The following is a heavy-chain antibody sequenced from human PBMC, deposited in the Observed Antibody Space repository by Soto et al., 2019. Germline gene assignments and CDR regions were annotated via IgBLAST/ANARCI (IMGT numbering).Heavy chain of an antibody. CDR1: GNSISTSNG. CDR2: LYHSGST. V-gene: IGHV4-4*02. J-gene: IGHJ4*02. D-gene: IGHD1-20*01. Sequence: GALGLTCVVSGNSISTSNGGSWVRESRGKGLELIGELYHSGSTNYNPSHNRRVTISADKSKNQFSLKLSSVTAADTSVYYCARYFRYNYDGTPAGQFDFWGQGTLVTVSS. CDR3: ARYFRYNYDGTPAGQFDF.